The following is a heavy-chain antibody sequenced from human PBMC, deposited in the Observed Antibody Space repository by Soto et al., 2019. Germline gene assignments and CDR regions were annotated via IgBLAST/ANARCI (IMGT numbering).Heavy chain of an antibody. V-gene: IGHV3-7*01. D-gene: IGHD6-13*01. Sequence: PGGSLRLSCAASGYTFGNYWLSWARQAPGKGLEWVANINQDGSVKNYVDSVEGRFTISRDNAKNSLYLQMNSLRAEDTAVYYYASPGKSSPWCYEHWGQATLVTVS. CDR2: INQDGSVK. CDR1: GYTFGNYW. CDR3: ASPGKSSPWCYEH. J-gene: IGHJ1*01.